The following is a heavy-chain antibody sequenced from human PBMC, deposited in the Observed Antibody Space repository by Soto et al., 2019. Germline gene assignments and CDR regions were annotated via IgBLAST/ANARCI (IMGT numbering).Heavy chain of an antibody. D-gene: IGHD2-8*01. Sequence: GSLRLSCAASGFTFSSYAMSWVRQAPGKGLEWVSAISGSGGSTYYADSVKGRFTISRDNSKNTLYLQMNSLRAEDTAVYYCAKGGWGGYCTNGVCSYWGQGTLVTVSS. J-gene: IGHJ4*02. V-gene: IGHV3-23*01. CDR3: AKGGWGGYCTNGVCSY. CDR1: GFTFSSYA. CDR2: ISGSGGST.